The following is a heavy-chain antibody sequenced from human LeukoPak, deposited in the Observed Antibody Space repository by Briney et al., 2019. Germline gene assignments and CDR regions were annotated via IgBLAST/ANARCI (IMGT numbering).Heavy chain of an antibody. CDR2: IIPILGIA. V-gene: IGHV1-69*04. CDR1: GGTFSSYA. Sequence: ASVKVSCKASGGTFSSYAISWVRQAPGHGLEWMGRIIPILGIANYAQKFQGRVTITADKSTSTAYMELSSLRSEDTAVYYCARTITMKNYYYGMDVWGQGTTVTVSS. J-gene: IGHJ6*02. CDR3: ARTITMKNYYYGMDV. D-gene: IGHD3-22*01.